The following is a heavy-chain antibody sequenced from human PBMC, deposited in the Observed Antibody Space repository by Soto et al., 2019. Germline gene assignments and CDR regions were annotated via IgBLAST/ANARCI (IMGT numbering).Heavy chain of an antibody. J-gene: IGHJ4*02. V-gene: IGHV3-74*01. D-gene: IGHD6-25*01. Sequence: EVQLVESGGGLVQPGGSLRLSCAVSGLTFSNYRMNWVRQAPGKGLVWVSRINSDGSSTDYADSVKGRFTISRDNARNTLYLEMYSLRAEDTALYYCGRGGRIVAAASVDWGQGTLVTVSS. CDR2: INSDGSST. CDR1: GLTFSNYR. CDR3: GRGGRIVAAASVD.